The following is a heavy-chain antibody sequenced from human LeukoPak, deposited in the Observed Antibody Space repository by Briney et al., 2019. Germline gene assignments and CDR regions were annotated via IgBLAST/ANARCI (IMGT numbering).Heavy chain of an antibody. Sequence: GGSLRLSCAASGFTFSSYSMNWVRQAPGKGLEWVSSISSSSSYIYYVDSVKGRFTISRDNAKNSLYLQMNSLRAEDTAVYYCARVFVGIAAAGTKPDYWGQGTLVTVSS. CDR1: GFTFSSYS. J-gene: IGHJ4*02. CDR2: ISSSSSYI. CDR3: ARVFVGIAAAGTKPDY. V-gene: IGHV3-21*01. D-gene: IGHD6-13*01.